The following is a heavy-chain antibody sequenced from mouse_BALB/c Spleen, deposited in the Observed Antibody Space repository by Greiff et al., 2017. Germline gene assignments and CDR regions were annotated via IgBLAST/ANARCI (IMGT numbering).Heavy chain of an antibody. D-gene: IGHD1-1*01. V-gene: IGHV1-20*02. J-gene: IGHJ4*01. Sequence: EVKLQESGPELVKPGASVKISCKASGYSFTGYFMNWVMQSHGKSLEWIGRINPYNGDTFYNQKFKGKATLTVDKSSSTAHMELRSLASEDSAVYYCARFYYGSSYDAMDYWGQGTSVTVSS. CDR3: ARFYYGSSYDAMDY. CDR2: INPYNGDT. CDR1: GYSFTGYF.